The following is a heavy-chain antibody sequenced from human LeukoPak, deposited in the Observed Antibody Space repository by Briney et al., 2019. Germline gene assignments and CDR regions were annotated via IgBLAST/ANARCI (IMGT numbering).Heavy chain of an antibody. J-gene: IGHJ4*02. CDR1: GFAFSNYA. Sequence: GGSLRLSCAASGFAFSNYAMSGVRQAPGKGLEWVSSLSGGGDSRYYADSVMGRFTISRDNSKNTLYLQMNSLRAEDTAVYYCAKAVRSMVTGGGYFDSWGQGTLVTVSS. D-gene: IGHD3-10*01. CDR2: LSGGGDSR. V-gene: IGHV3-23*01. CDR3: AKAVRSMVTGGGYFDS.